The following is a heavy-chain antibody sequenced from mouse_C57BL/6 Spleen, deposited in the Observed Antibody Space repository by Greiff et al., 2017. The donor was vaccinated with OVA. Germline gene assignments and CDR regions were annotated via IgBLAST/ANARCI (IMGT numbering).Heavy chain of an antibody. CDR2: IYPGNSDT. Sequence: VQLQQSGTVLVRPGASVKMSCKTSGYTFTSYWMHWVKQRPGQGLEWIGAIYPGNSDTRYNQKFKGKAKLTAVTSASTAYMELSSLTYEDSAVYYCTPTVNWYIDDWGTGTTVTVSS. D-gene: IGHD1-1*01. J-gene: IGHJ1*03. V-gene: IGHV1-5*01. CDR3: TPTVNWYIDD. CDR1: GYTFTSYW.